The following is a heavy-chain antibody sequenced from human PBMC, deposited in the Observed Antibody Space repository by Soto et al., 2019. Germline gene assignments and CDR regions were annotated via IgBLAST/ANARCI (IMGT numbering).Heavy chain of an antibody. J-gene: IGHJ4*02. V-gene: IGHV4-38-2*01. CDR1: GYSITNGYY. D-gene: IGHD3-16*01. Sequence: SQTLSLTCAVSGYSITNGYYWGWIRQPPGMGLEWIGSIYHSGSTSYNPALRSRFTRSVVTSKNQFSLKLRSVTAADTAMDYCAKGGGGGPVTGAIGRFDSWGQGTQVTVSS. CDR3: AKGGGGGPVTGAIGRFDS. CDR2: IYHSGST.